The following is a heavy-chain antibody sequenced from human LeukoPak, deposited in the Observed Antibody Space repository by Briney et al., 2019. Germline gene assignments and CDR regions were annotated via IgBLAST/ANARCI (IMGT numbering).Heavy chain of an antibody. D-gene: IGHD3-22*01. J-gene: IGHJ3*02. CDR1: GFTFSSYA. CDR2: ISGSAYSA. CDR3: ARNTSGFKLGDAFDI. V-gene: IGHV3-23*01. Sequence: GGSLRLSCAASGFTFSSYAMTWVRQAPGKGLEWVSAISGSAYSASYADSVKGRFATSRDNSKNTLYLQMNSLRAEDTAIYYCARNTSGFKLGDAFDIWGQGTMVTVSS.